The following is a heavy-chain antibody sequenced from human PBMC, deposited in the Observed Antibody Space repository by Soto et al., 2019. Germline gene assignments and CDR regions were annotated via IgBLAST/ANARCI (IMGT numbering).Heavy chain of an antibody. D-gene: IGHD3-9*01. J-gene: IGHJ3*02. V-gene: IGHV1-69*01. Sequence: APVKVCCKESGGTFSSYAISWVRQDHGQGLEWMGGIIPIFGTANYAQKFQGRVTITADESTSTAYMELSSLRSEDTAVYYCARGYYDILTGPWAFDIWGQGTMVTVSS. CDR3: ARGYYDILTGPWAFDI. CDR1: GGTFSSYA. CDR2: IIPIFGTA.